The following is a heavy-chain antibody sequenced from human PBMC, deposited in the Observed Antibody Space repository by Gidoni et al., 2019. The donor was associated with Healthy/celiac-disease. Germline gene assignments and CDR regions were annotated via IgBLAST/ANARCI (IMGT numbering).Heavy chain of an antibody. J-gene: IGHJ5*02. Sequence: QVQLQESGPGLVKPSKTLSLTCTVSGGSISSGSYYWSWIRQPAGKGLEWIGRIYTSGSTNYNPSLKSRVTMSVDTSKNQFSLKLSSVPAADTAVYYCARRITEDWFDPWGQGTLVTVSS. CDR1: GGSISSGSYY. V-gene: IGHV4-61*02. CDR2: IYTSGST. D-gene: IGHD3-3*01. CDR3: ARRITEDWFDP.